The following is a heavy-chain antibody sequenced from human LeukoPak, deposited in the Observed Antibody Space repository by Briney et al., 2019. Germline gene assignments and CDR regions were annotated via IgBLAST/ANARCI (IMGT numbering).Heavy chain of an antibody. J-gene: IGHJ5*02. D-gene: IGHD3-10*01. CDR2: ISSSSSTI. CDR1: GFTFSSYS. V-gene: IGHV3-48*04. CDR3: AKDPDDYYGSGSHPSFDP. Sequence: GGSLRLSCAASGFTFSSYSMTWVRQAPGKGLEWVSYISSSSSTIYYADSVKGRFTISRDNAKNSLYLQMDSLRAEDTAVYYCAKDPDDYYGSGSHPSFDPWGQGTLVTVSS.